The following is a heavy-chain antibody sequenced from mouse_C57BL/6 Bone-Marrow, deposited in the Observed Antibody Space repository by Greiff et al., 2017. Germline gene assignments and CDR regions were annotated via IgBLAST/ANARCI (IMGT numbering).Heavy chain of an antibody. CDR3: AREGGDYSYAMDY. Sequence: VMLVESGPGLVAPSQSLSITCTVSGFSLTSYAISWFRQPPGKGLEWLGVIWTGGGTNYNSALKSRLSISKDNSKSQVFLKMNSLQTDDTARYYCAREGGDYSYAMDYWGQGTSVTVSS. J-gene: IGHJ4*01. CDR1: GFSLTSYA. V-gene: IGHV2-9-1*01. CDR2: IWTGGGT. D-gene: IGHD1-1*01.